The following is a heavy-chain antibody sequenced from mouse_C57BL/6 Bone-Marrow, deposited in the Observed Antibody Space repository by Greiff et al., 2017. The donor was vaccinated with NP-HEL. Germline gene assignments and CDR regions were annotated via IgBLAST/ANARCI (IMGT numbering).Heavy chain of an antibody. D-gene: IGHD4-1*01. Sequence: QVQLQQSGAELVRPGSSVKLSCKASGYTFTSYWMDWVKQRPGQGLDWIGNIYPSDSEPHYNQKFKDKATLTVDKSSSTAYMQLSSLTSEDSAVYYCARELAHAMDYWGQGTSVTVSS. CDR2: IYPSDSEP. V-gene: IGHV1-61*01. J-gene: IGHJ4*01. CDR3: ARELAHAMDY. CDR1: GYTFTSYW.